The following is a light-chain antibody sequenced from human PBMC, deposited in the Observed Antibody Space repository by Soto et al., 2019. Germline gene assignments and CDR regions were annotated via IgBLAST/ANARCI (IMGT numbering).Light chain of an antibody. Sequence: QSALTQPASVSGSPGQSITISCTGTSSDVGGYNYVSWYQQHPGKAPKLTIYDVSNRPSGVSNRFSGSKSGNTASLTISGLQAEDEADYYCSSYTSSSTLVVFGGRTKPTVL. J-gene: IGLJ2*01. CDR1: SSDVGGYNY. CDR3: SSYTSSSTLVV. CDR2: DVS. V-gene: IGLV2-14*01.